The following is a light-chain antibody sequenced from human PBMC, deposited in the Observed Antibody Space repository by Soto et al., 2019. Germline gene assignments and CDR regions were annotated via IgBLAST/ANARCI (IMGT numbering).Light chain of an antibody. CDR1: QSISTW. V-gene: IGKV1-5*03. J-gene: IGKJ1*01. Sequence: DIQMTQSPSTLSASVGDRVTITCRASQSISTWLAWYQQKPGKAPNLLIYKASNLESGVPSRFSGSGSGTDFTLTISSLQTDDFATYYCQQCNSYPWTFGQGTKVEIK. CDR3: QQCNSYPWT. CDR2: KAS.